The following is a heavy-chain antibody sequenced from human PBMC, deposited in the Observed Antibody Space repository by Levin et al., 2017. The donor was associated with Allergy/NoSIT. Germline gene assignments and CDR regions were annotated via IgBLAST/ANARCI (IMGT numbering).Heavy chain of an antibody. D-gene: IGHD6-13*01. CDR3: ARRYTSSGHFDY. V-gene: IGHV5-51*01. CDR1: GYTFTTYW. CDR2: IYPGDSDT. J-gene: IGHJ4*02. Sequence: GESLKISCKGSGYTFTTYWVAWVRQVPGKGLEWMGIIYPGDSDTRYSPSFQGQVTISADTSITTAYLQWRSLKASDTAMYYCARRYTSSGHFDYWGQGTLVTVSS.